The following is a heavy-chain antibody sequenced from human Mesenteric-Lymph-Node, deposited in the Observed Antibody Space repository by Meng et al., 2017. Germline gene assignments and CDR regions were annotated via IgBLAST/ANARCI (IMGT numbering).Heavy chain of an antibody. CDR2: ISSNSYYI. CDR3: AEGSGSYAVAY. CDR1: GFTFSSYS. Sequence: EVQLVESGGGLVQPGGSLRLSCAASGFTFSSYSMNWVRPAPGKGLEWVSYISSNSYYISYADSVKGRFTLSRDNAKNSVYLRLNLLLPYYSAVYYCAEGSGSYAVAYLGQGTLVTVSS. D-gene: IGHD1-26*01. J-gene: IGHJ4*02. V-gene: IGHV3-21*01.